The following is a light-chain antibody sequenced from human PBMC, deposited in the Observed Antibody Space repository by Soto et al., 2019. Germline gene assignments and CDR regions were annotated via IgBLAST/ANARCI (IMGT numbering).Light chain of an antibody. J-gene: IGKJ4*01. V-gene: IGKV3-15*01. CDR2: GAS. Sequence: EIVMTQSPATLSVSPGERATLSCRASQSVRNNLAWYQQKSGQAPRLLIYGASTRANGIPARFSGSGSGTEFTLTIGSLQSEDFSVYYCQQYDNWPLTFGGRTKVEIK. CDR1: QSVRNN. CDR3: QQYDNWPLT.